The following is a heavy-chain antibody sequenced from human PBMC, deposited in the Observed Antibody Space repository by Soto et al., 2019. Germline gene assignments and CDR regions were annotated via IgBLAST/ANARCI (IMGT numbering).Heavy chain of an antibody. CDR1: GYTFTSYY. CDR2: INPSGGST. V-gene: IGHV1-46*01. CDR3: ARGEKYYDILTGSRGGAFDI. Sequence: GASVKVSCKASGYTFTSYYMYWVRQSPGQGLEWMGIINPSGGSTSYAQKFQGRVTMTRDTSTSTVYMELSSLRSEGTAVYYCARGEKYYDILTGSRGGAFDIWGQGTMVTVSS. D-gene: IGHD3-9*01. J-gene: IGHJ3*02.